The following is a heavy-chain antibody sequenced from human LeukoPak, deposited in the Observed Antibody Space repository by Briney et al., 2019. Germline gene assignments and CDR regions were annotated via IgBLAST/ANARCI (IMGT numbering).Heavy chain of an antibody. CDR3: AGYSSGFDY. CDR1: GGSISSYY. J-gene: IGHJ4*02. CDR2: IYYSGST. Sequence: SETLSLTCTVSGGSISSYYWSCIRRPPGKGLEWIGYIYYSGSTNSNPSLKSRVTISVDTSKNQFSLKLSSVTAADTAVYYCAGYSSGFDYWGQGTLVTVSS. D-gene: IGHD6-19*01. V-gene: IGHV4-59*01.